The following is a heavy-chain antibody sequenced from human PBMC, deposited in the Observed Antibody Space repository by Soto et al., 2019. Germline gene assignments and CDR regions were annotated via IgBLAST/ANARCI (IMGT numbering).Heavy chain of an antibody. CDR1: GYTLTELS. CDR3: ATAPKHYDFWSGYYRGWFDP. D-gene: IGHD3-3*01. J-gene: IGHJ5*02. CDR2: FDPEDGET. V-gene: IGHV1-24*01. Sequence: ASVKVSCKVSGYTLTELSMHWVRQAPGKGLEWMGGFDPEDGETIYAQKFQGRVTMTEDTSTDTAYMELSSLRSEDTAVYYCATAPKHYDFWSGYYRGWFDPWGQGXLVTVYS.